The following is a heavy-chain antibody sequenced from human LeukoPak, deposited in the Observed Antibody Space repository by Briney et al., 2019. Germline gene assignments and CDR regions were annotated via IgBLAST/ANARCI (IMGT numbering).Heavy chain of an antibody. CDR2: IYHSGST. CDR3: ARHGGTSYCTNGVCYLGPRVDY. D-gene: IGHD2-8*01. J-gene: IGHJ4*02. CDR1: GGSISSGGYS. Sequence: PSETLSLTCAVSGGSISSGGYSWSWIRQPPGKGLEWIGYIYHSGSTYYNPSLKSRVAISVDTSKNQFSLKLSSVTAADTAVYYCARHGGTSYCTNGVCYLGPRVDYWGQGTLVTVSS. V-gene: IGHV4-30-2*03.